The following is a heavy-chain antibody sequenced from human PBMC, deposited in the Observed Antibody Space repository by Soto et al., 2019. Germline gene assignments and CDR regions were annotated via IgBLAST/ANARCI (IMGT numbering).Heavy chain of an antibody. CDR1: GGSISSYY. J-gene: IGHJ4*02. Sequence: SETLSLTCTVSGGSISSYYWSWIRQPPGKGLEWIGYIYYSGSTTYNPSLKSRVTISVDTSKNQFSLKVNSVTAADTAVYFCARGPRLTPYLDGGVDYWGQGTLVTVSS. CDR3: ARGPRLTPYLDGGVDY. D-gene: IGHD3-16*01. CDR2: IYYSGST. V-gene: IGHV4-59*01.